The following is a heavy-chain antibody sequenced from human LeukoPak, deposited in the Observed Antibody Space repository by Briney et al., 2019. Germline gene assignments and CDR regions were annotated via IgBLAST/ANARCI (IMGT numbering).Heavy chain of an antibody. V-gene: IGHV1-8*01. CDR3: ARVAGNCGGDCYRLLY. J-gene: IGHJ4*02. CDR2: MNPSSGNT. Sequence: ASVKVSCKASGYTFTSYDINWVRQATGQGLEWLGWMNPSSGNTGYAQKFQGRVTMTRNTSISTAYMELSNLRSEDTAVYYCARVAGNCGGDCYRLLYWGQGTLVTVSS. D-gene: IGHD2-21*01. CDR1: GYTFTSYD.